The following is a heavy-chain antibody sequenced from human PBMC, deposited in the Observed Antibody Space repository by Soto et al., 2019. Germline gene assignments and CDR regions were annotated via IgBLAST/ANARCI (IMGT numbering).Heavy chain of an antibody. D-gene: IGHD3-22*01. CDR2: IGTTGDT. V-gene: IGHV3-13*04. CDR3: ARAIGPTLFDY. Sequence: PGGSLRLSWSASVFTFSSYDMHWVRQGTGKGLEWVSAIGTTGDTYYAGSVKGRFTISRENAKNSLYLQMNSLRAGYTPIYFCARAIGPTLFDYWGQGTLVTVSS. J-gene: IGHJ4*02. CDR1: VFTFSSYD.